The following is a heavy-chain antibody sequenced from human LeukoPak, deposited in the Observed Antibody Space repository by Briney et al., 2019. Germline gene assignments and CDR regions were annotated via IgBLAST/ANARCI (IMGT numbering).Heavy chain of an antibody. CDR1: GYTFTNSD. D-gene: IGHD6-25*01. J-gene: IGHJ5*02. V-gene: IGHV1-18*01. CDR3: ARDPYHRLGPPLDL. Sequence: ASVKVSCKASGYTFTNSDITWVRQAPGQGLEWMGRISTSNGDTNYAAKLQGRVTMTTDTSTSTVYMELGSLTFDGTAVYFCARDPYHRLGPPLDLCGQGTLVTVSS. CDR2: ISTSNGDT.